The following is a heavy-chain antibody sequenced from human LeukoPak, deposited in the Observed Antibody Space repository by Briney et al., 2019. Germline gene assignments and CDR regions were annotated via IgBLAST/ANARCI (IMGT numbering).Heavy chain of an antibody. V-gene: IGHV3-13*01. Sequence: GGSLRLSCAASGFTFSSYDMHWVRQATGKGLEWVSAIGTAGDAYYPGSVKGRFTISRENAKNSLYLQMNSLRAGDTAVYYCARQVIRGSPRHGYWYFDLWGRGTLVTVSS. CDR1: GFTFSSYD. CDR2: IGTAGDA. CDR3: ARQVIRGSPRHGYWYFDL. J-gene: IGHJ2*01. D-gene: IGHD1-26*01.